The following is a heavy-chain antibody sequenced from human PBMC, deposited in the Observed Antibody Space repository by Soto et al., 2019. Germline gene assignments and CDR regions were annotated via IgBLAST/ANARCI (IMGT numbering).Heavy chain of an antibody. J-gene: IGHJ4*02. CDR1: GYTFTSYA. CDR2: INAGNGNT. CDR3: ARMYCSGGSCPDY. V-gene: IGHV1-3*01. D-gene: IGHD2-15*01. Sequence: ASVKVSCKASGYTFTSYAMHWVRQAPGQRLEWMGWINAGNGNTKYSQKFQGRVTITRDTSASTAYMELSSLRSEDTAVYYCARMYCSGGSCPDYWGQGTLVTVSS.